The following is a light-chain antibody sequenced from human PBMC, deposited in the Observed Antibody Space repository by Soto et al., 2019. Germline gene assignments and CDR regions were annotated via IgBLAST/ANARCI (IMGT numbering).Light chain of an antibody. J-gene: IGKJ2*01. CDR2: ATS. V-gene: IGKV1-39*01. CDR3: QQSYSTPYT. Sequence: DIQMTQSPSSLSVSVGDRVTITCRANQSISTYFNWYQQKPGKAPKVLIYATSTLQSGVPARFSGTGSGTDFTLTISSLQPEDFATYYCQQSYSTPYTFGQGTKLEIK. CDR1: QSISTY.